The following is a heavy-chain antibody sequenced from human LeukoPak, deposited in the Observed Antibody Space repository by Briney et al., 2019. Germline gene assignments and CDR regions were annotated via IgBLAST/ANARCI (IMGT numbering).Heavy chain of an antibody. V-gene: IGHV3-7*01. Sequence: TGGSLRLSCAASGFTFSSYAMHWVRQAPGKGLEWVANIKQDGSEKYYVDSVKGRFTISRDNAKNSLYLQMNSLRAEDTAVYYCARGGASYYDILTGDDAFDIWGQGTMVTVSS. CDR1: GFTFSSYA. CDR3: ARGGASYYDILTGDDAFDI. D-gene: IGHD3-9*01. J-gene: IGHJ3*02. CDR2: IKQDGSEK.